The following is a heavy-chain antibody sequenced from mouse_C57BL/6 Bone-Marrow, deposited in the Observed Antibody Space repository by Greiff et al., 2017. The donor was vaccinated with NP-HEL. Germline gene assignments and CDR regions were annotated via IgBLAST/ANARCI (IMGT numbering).Heavy chain of an antibody. D-gene: IGHD2-5*01. J-gene: IGHJ2*01. CDR3: ARDPYYSNYGGGGY. V-gene: IGHV1-82*01. CDR2: IYPGDGAT. CDR1: GYAFSSSW. Sequence: QVQLQQSGPELVKPGASVKISCKASGYAFSSSWMNWVKQRPGKGLEWIGRIYPGDGATNYNGKFKGKATLTADKSSSTAYMQLSSLTSEDSAVYFCARDPYYSNYGGGGYWGQGTTLTVSS.